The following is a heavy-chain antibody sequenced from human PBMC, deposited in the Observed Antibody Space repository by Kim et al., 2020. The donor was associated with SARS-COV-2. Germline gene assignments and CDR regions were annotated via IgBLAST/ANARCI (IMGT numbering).Heavy chain of an antibody. CDR3: ARGSNRVYALYYFDY. CDR2: IYSGGST. CDR1: GFTVSSNY. J-gene: IGHJ4*02. V-gene: IGHV3-66*01. D-gene: IGHD2-8*01. Sequence: GGSLRLSCAASGFTVSSNYMSWVRQAPGKGLEWVSVIYSGGSTYYADSVKGRFTISRDNSKNTLYLQMNSLRAEDTAVYYCARGSNRVYALYYFDYWGQGTLVTVSS.